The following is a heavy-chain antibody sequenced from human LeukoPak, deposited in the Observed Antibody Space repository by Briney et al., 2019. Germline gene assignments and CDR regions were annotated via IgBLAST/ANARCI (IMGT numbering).Heavy chain of an antibody. J-gene: IGHJ3*02. V-gene: IGHV3-30*02. CDR1: GFIFKNFG. CDR2: IRYDGSRT. D-gene: IGHD4-17*01. CDR3: ARGLHDYGDYPHAFDI. Sequence: PGGSLRLSCAASGFIFKNFGMYWVRQAPGKGLEWVAFIRYDGSRTYYTDSVKGRFTISRDNSNNTLYLQMNSLRAEDTAVYYCARGLHDYGDYPHAFDIWGQGTMVTVSS.